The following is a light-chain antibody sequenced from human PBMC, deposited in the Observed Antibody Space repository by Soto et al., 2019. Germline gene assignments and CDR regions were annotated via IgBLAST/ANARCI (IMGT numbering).Light chain of an antibody. Sequence: EVVLTQSPATLSLSPGERATLSCRASQSVSKYLGWYQQKPGQPPRLLVYGASARATGIPARFSGSGSGTEFTLTISSLQSEDFAVYYCQQYNDWPKTFGQGTKVDI. CDR3: QQYNDWPKT. CDR1: QSVSKY. CDR2: GAS. J-gene: IGKJ1*01. V-gene: IGKV3-15*01.